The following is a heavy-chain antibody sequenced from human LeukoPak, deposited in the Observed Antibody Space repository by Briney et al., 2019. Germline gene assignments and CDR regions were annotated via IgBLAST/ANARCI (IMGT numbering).Heavy chain of an antibody. D-gene: IGHD3-22*01. CDR3: ARMPYDSSGYYKH. V-gene: IGHV1-18*01. J-gene: IGHJ1*01. Sequence: ASVKVSCKTSGYTFISFDINWVRQAPGQGFEWMGWISPYNHNTNYAQKFQARVTMTTDTSTSTAYMELRSLRSDDTAVYYCARMPYDSSGYYKHWGQGTLVTVSS. CDR2: ISPYNHNT. CDR1: GYTFISFD.